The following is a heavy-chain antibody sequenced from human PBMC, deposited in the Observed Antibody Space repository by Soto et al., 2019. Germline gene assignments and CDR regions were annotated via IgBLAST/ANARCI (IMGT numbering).Heavy chain of an antibody. Sequence: GGSLRLSCAASGFTFSSYAMSWVRQAPGKGLEWVSAISGSGGSTYYADSVKGRFTISRDNSKNTLYLQMNSLRAEDTAVYYCAKAMTPLHYYYMDVWGKGTTVTVSS. CDR2: ISGSGGST. J-gene: IGHJ6*03. D-gene: IGHD3-22*01. CDR1: GFTFSSYA. CDR3: AKAMTPLHYYYMDV. V-gene: IGHV3-23*01.